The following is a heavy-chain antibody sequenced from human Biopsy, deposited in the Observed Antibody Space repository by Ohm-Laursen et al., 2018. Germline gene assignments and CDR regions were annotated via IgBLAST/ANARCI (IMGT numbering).Heavy chain of an antibody. D-gene: IGHD3-22*01. CDR2: VYYTGST. CDR3: ARDRGYYSDRTVPGYFDL. V-gene: IGHV4-59*01. Sequence: GTLSLTCAVSGDSISSYYWSWIRQPPGEGLQWIGYVYYTGSTDYNPSLQSRVTISVDTSKNHFSLRLRSVTPADTTIYYCARDRGYYSDRTVPGYFDLWGRGTLVTVSS. J-gene: IGHJ2*01. CDR1: GDSISSYY.